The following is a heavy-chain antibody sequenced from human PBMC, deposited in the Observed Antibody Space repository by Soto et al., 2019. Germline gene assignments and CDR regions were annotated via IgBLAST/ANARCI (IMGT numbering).Heavy chain of an antibody. CDR1: GYRFISFG. V-gene: IGHV5-51*01. CDR3: ARVRNYGDFPRLYFDF. CDR2: VYPGDSDT. D-gene: IGHD4-17*01. J-gene: IGHJ4*02. Sequence: PGESLKISSQSSGYRFISFGIAWLLQIPWKGMEWMGIVYPGDSDTRYSPSFQGQVTVSADKSISTAYLQWDSLKASDTAMYFCARVRNYGDFPRLYFDFWGKGPLVTV.